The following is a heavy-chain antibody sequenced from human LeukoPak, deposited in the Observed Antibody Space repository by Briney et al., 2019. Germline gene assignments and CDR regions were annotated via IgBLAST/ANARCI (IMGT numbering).Heavy chain of an antibody. CDR1: GFTFSSYA. J-gene: IGHJ4*02. CDR2: ISGSGGST. CDR3: AKHRYYDILTGYYYFDY. Sequence: GGSLRLSCAVAGFTFSSYAMSWVRQAPGKGLEWVSAISGSGGSTYYADSVKGRFTISRDNSKNTLYLQMNSLRAEDTAVYYCAKHRYYDILTGYYYFDYWGQGTLVTVSS. D-gene: IGHD3-9*01. V-gene: IGHV3-23*01.